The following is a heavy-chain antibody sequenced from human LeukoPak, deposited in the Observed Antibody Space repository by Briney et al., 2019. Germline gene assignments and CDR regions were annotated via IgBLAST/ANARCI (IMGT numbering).Heavy chain of an antibody. CDR1: GFSFSSNA. D-gene: IGHD4-17*01. J-gene: IGHJ4*02. CDR2: IINSGGST. CDR3: AKDIYGDYGGLDY. Sequence: GGSLRLSCAASGFSFSSNAMSWVRQAPGKGLEWVSAIINSGGSTYYADSVKGRFTIPRDNSKNTLYLQMNSLRAEDTALYYCAKDIYGDYGGLDYWGQGTLVTVSS. V-gene: IGHV3-23*01.